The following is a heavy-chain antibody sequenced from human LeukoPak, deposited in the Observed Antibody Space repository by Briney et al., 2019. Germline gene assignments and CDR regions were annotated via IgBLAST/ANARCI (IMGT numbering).Heavy chain of an antibody. D-gene: IGHD4-23*01. CDR3: ARGPTTVVTLYFFDY. Sequence: GASVKVSGKASGGTFSSYAISWVRQAPGQGIEWMGGIIPIFGTANYAQKFQGRVTITAAEPTITAYMELSSRRSEDTAVYYCARGPTTVVTLYFFDYWGQGTLVTVSS. CDR2: IIPIFGTA. J-gene: IGHJ4*02. CDR1: GGTFSSYA. V-gene: IGHV1-69*13.